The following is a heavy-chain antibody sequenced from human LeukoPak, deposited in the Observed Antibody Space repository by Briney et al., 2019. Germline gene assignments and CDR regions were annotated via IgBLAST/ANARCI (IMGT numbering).Heavy chain of an antibody. CDR1: GYTFTGHY. J-gene: IGHJ6*02. CDR2: MNAKSGHT. V-gene: IGHV1-8*02. CDR3: ARGMFDNSGHYYYFYYALDV. Sequence: GASVKVSCKASGYTFTGHYMHWVRQAPGQGPEWMGWMNAKSGHTGYAQNLEGRVTMTRDTSTNTAYMELRGLRSEDTAVYFCARGMFDNSGHYYYFYYALDVWGQGTTVTVSS. D-gene: IGHD3-22*01.